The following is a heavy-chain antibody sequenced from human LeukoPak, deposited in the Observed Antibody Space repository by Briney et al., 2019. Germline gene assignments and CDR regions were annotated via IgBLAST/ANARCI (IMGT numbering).Heavy chain of an antibody. D-gene: IGHD2-2*01. CDR3: ARVYPYCSSTSCYEAFDY. CDR2: INAGNANT. J-gene: IGHJ4*02. Sequence: ASVKVSCKASGYTFTSYARHWVRQAPGQRLEWMGWINAGNANTKYSQKFQGRVTITRDTSASTAYMELSSLRSEDTAVYYCARVYPYCSSTSCYEAFDYWGQGTLVTVSS. CDR1: GYTFTSYA. V-gene: IGHV1-3*01.